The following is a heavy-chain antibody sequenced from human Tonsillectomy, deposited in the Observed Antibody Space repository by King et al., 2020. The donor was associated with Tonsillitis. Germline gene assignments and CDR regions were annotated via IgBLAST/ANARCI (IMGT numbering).Heavy chain of an antibody. V-gene: IGHV3-30*18. Sequence: VQLVESGGGVVQPGRSLRLSCAASGFTFSSYGMHWVRQAPGKGLEWVAVISYDGSNKYYADSLKGRFTISRDKSKNTLYLQMNSLRAEDTAVYYCAKDSSRFGELFTSIGAFDIWGQGTMVTVSS. CDR2: ISYDGSNK. CDR1: GFTFSSYG. D-gene: IGHD3-10*01. CDR3: AKDSSRFGELFTSIGAFDI. J-gene: IGHJ3*02.